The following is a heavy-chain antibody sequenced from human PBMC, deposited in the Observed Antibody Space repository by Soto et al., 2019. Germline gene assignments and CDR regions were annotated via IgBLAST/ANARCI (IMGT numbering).Heavy chain of an antibody. CDR2: INTDNGNT. Sequence: QVQLVQPGAEVKQPGASVKVSCKSSGYTFTHYAMHWVRQAPGQGLEWLGWINTDNGNTAFSQKFQGRVSITMDTSASTAYVELSSLTSEDTAVYYCARQGDSRILRDTFDMWGQGTLVTVAS. CDR1: GYTFTHYA. V-gene: IGHV1-3*04. J-gene: IGHJ3*02. CDR3: ARQGDSRILRDTFDM. D-gene: IGHD2-8*01.